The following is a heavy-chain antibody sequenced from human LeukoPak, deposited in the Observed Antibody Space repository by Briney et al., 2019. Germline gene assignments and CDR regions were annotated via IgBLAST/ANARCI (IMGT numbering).Heavy chain of an antibody. Sequence: GWSLRLSCAASGFTFSTYWMHWVRQAPGKGLVWVSRINSDGSSTSYADSVKGRFTISRDNAKSTLYLQMNSLRAEDTAVYYCARALFLGDWFDPWGQGTLVTVSS. J-gene: IGHJ5*02. CDR3: ARALFLGDWFDP. CDR1: GFTFSTYW. CDR2: INSDGSST. D-gene: IGHD3-16*01. V-gene: IGHV3-74*01.